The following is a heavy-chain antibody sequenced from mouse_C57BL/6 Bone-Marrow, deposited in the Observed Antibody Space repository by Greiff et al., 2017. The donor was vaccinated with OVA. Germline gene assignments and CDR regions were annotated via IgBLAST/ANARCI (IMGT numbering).Heavy chain of an antibody. CDR2: IWSGGST. J-gene: IGHJ3*01. D-gene: IGHD2-3*01. Sequence: QVQLKESGPGLVQPSQSLSITCTVSGFSLTSYGVHWVRQSPGKGLEWLGVIWSGGSTDYNAAFISRLSISKDNSKSQVFLKMNSLQADDTAIYYCARTLYDGYPFAYWGQGTLVTVSA. CDR1: GFSLTSYG. V-gene: IGHV2-2*01. CDR3: ARTLYDGYPFAY.